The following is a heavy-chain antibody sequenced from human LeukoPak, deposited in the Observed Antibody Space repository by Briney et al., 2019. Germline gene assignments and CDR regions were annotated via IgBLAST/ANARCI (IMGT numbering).Heavy chain of an antibody. J-gene: IGHJ4*02. Sequence: ASVKVSCKASGYTFTSYGISWVRQAPGQGLEWMGWISAYNGNTNYAQKLQGRVIMTTDTSTSTAYMELRSLRSDDTAVYYCARGNYDFWSGLQPFDYWGQGTLVTVSS. V-gene: IGHV1-18*01. CDR2: ISAYNGNT. CDR1: GYTFTSYG. D-gene: IGHD3-3*01. CDR3: ARGNYDFWSGLQPFDY.